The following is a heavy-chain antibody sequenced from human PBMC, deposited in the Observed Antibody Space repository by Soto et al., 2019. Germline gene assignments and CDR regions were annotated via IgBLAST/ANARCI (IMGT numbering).Heavy chain of an antibody. CDR1: GGAFSSYT. V-gene: IGHV1-69*10. J-gene: IGHJ2*01. Sequence: VKVSCKASGGAFSSYTISWVRQAPGQGLEWMGRIIPILGIANYAQKFQGRVTITADKSTSTAYMELSSLRSEDTAVYYCAREAGGYDPTFFDLWGRGTLVTVS. CDR3: AREAGGYDPTFFDL. CDR2: IIPILGIA. D-gene: IGHD5-12*01.